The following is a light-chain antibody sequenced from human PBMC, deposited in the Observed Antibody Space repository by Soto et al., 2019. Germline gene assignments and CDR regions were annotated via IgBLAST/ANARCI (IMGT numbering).Light chain of an antibody. CDR3: QQRSNWPPIT. CDR1: QSVSSY. V-gene: IGKV3-11*01. CDR2: DAS. J-gene: IGKJ5*01. Sequence: ELVFTHSPATLSLSPGERATLSCRASQSVSSYLAWYQQKPGQAPRLLIYDASNRATGIPARFSGSGSGTDFTLTISSLEPEDFAVYYCQQRSNWPPIT.